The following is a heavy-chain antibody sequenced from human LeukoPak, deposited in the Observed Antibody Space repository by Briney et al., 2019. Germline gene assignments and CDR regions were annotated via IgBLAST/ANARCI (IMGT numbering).Heavy chain of an antibody. Sequence: GGSLRLSCAASGFTFSSYGMHWVRQAPGKGLEWVAFIRYDGSNKYYADSVKGRFTISRDNSKNTLYLQMNSLRAEDTAVYYCAKDSPSTVTSRYFDYWGQGTLVTVSS. J-gene: IGHJ4*02. CDR3: AKDSPSTVTSRYFDY. V-gene: IGHV3-30*02. CDR1: GFTFSSYG. CDR2: IRYDGSNK. D-gene: IGHD4-17*01.